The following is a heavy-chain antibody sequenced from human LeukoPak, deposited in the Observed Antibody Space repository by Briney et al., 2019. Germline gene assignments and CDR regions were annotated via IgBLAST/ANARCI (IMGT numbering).Heavy chain of an antibody. V-gene: IGHV4-4*09. CDR3: ARLYCSSTSCHLGVDY. D-gene: IGHD2-2*01. J-gene: IGHJ4*02. CDR1: GGSIGSYY. Sequence: NTSETLSLTCTVSGGSIGSYYWSWNRQPPGKGLEWIGYIYTSGSTNYNPSLKSRVTISVDTSKNQFSLKLSSVTAADTAVYYRARLYCSSTSCHLGVDYWGQGTLVTVSS. CDR2: IYTSGST.